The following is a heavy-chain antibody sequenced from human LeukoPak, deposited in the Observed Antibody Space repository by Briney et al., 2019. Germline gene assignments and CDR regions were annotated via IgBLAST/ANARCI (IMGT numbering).Heavy chain of an antibody. J-gene: IGHJ4*02. CDR3: ARDYDILTGYYLFDY. CDR2: INSDGCST. CDR1: GFTFSKYW. D-gene: IGHD3-9*01. V-gene: IGHV3-74*01. Sequence: GGSLRLSCAASGFTFSKYWMHWVRHAPGKGLVWVSRINSDGCSTSYADSVKGRFTISRDNAKNTLYLQMNSLRAEDTAVYYCARDYDILTGYYLFDYWGQGTLVTVSS.